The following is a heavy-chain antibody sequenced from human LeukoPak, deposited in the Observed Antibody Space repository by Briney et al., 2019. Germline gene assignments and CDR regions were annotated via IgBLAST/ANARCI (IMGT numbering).Heavy chain of an antibody. CDR2: INPSGSST. D-gene: IGHD3-22*01. J-gene: IGHJ4*02. CDR3: ARRTYYYDSSGYHPVGGLDY. CDR1: GYTFTSYY. Sequence: ASVKVSCKASGYTFTSYYMHWVRQAPGQGLEWMGLINPSGSSTLYAQKFQGRVTMTRDMSTTTDYMELSSLRAEDTALYYCARRTYYYDSSGYHPVGGLDYWGQGTLVTVSS. V-gene: IGHV1-46*01.